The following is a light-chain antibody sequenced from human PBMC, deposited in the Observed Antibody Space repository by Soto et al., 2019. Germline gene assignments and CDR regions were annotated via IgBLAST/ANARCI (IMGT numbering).Light chain of an antibody. Sequence: EIVLTQSAGTLSLSPGERATLSCRASQSLTDGFLAWYQQKHGQALRLLIYGISNRATGIPDRFSGGGSGTDFTLTISRLEPEDIALYYCQQYGTAPFTFGRGTKVEIK. V-gene: IGKV3-20*01. CDR2: GIS. J-gene: IGKJ2*01. CDR3: QQYGTAPFT. CDR1: QSLTDGF.